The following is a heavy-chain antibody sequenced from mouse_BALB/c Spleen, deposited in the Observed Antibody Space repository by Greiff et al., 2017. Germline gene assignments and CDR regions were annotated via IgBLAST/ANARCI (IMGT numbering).Heavy chain of an antibody. CDR2: IDPANGNT. CDR1: GFNIKDTY. Sequence: EVQLQESGAELVKPGASVKLSCTASGFNIKDTYMHWVKQRPEQGLEWIGRIDPANGNTKYDPKFQGKATITADTSSNTAYLQLSSLTSEDTAVYYCATCSTLAWFAYCGQGTLVTVSA. D-gene: IGHD2-1*01. J-gene: IGHJ3*01. V-gene: IGHV14-3*02. CDR3: ATCSTLAWFAY.